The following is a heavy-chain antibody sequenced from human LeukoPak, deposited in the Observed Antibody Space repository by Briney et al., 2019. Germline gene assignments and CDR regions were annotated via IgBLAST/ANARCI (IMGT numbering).Heavy chain of an antibody. V-gene: IGHV3-48*03. J-gene: IGHJ4*02. CDR2: ISSSGSTI. D-gene: IGHD3-22*01. CDR3: ASLYYDSSGRLFDY. Sequence: GGSLRLSCAASGFTFSSYEMNWVRQAPGKGLEWVSYISSSGSTIYYADSVKGRFTISRDNAKNSLYLQMSSLRAEDTAVYYCASLYYDSSGRLFDYWGQGTLVTVSS. CDR1: GFTFSSYE.